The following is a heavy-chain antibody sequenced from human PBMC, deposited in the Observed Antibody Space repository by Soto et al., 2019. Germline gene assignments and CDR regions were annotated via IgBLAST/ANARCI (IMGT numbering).Heavy chain of an antibody. CDR3: ASLFSELWSGIPQFVFQH. V-gene: IGHV3-7*01. Sequence: GGSLRLSCAASGFTFSSYWMSWVRQAPGKGLEWVANIKQDGSEKYYVDSVKGRFTISRDNAKNSLYLQMNSLRAEDTAVYYCASLFSELWSGIPQFVFQHWGQGTLVTVSS. J-gene: IGHJ1*01. CDR2: IKQDGSEK. CDR1: GFTFSSYW. D-gene: IGHD3-3*01.